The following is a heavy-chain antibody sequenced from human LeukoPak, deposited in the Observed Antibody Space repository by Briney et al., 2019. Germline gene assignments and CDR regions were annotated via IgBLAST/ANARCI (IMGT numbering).Heavy chain of an antibody. V-gene: IGHV3-48*01. Sequence: GGSLRLSCAASGFTFSSYSMNWVRQAPGKGLEWVSYISSSSSTIYYADSVKGRFTISRDNAKNSLYLQMNSLRAEDTAVYYCARESTGIRRDAFDIWGQGTMVTVSS. CDR3: ARESTGIRRDAFDI. J-gene: IGHJ3*02. CDR2: ISSSSSTI. D-gene: IGHD6-13*01. CDR1: GFTFSSYS.